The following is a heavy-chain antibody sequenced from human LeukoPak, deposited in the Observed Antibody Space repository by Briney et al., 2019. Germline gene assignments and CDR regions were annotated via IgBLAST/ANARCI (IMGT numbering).Heavy chain of an antibody. J-gene: IGHJ4*02. CDR3: ARVFTDGSLYDFEGY. Sequence: GGSLRLSYAASGFIFSSYSMNWVRQAPGKGLEWVSLIISSHTYLYYADSVKGRFTISRDNPAISLYLQMKPLTPEYTGMHYCARVFTDGSLYDFEGYWGQGTLVTVSS. CDR2: IISSHTYL. V-gene: IGHV3-21*01. CDR1: GFIFSSYS. D-gene: IGHD3-3*01.